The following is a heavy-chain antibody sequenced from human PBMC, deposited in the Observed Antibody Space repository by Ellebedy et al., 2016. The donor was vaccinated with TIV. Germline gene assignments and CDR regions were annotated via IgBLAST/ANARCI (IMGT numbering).Heavy chain of an antibody. CDR1: GFTFSDYS. CDR2: ISSSGNYR. Sequence: PGGSLRLSCAASGFTFSDYSMNWVRQAPGKGLEWVSSISSSGNYRYHGDSVKGRFTISRDNAKNSLYLQMNSVRAEDTAVYYCAREKSGHKWNDGFDSWGQGTLVTVSS. D-gene: IGHD1-1*01. V-gene: IGHV3-21*01. J-gene: IGHJ4*02. CDR3: AREKSGHKWNDGFDS.